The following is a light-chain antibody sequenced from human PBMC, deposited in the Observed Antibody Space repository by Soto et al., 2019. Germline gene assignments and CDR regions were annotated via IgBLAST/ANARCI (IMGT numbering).Light chain of an antibody. J-gene: IGLJ1*01. Sequence: QSVLTRPASVSGSPGQSITISCTGTSRDVGSYNLVSWYQQHPGKAPKLMIYEGTKRPSGVSDRFSGSRSGNTASLTISGLQAEDEADYYCCSYASRTTYVFGTGTKVTVL. CDR3: CSYASRTTYV. V-gene: IGLV2-23*01. CDR2: EGT. CDR1: SRDVGSYNL.